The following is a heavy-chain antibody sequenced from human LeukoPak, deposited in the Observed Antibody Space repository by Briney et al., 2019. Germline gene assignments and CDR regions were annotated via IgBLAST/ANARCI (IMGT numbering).Heavy chain of an antibody. CDR3: ATESIAAAIPHFDY. CDR1: GYTLTELS. J-gene: IGHJ4*02. D-gene: IGHD6-13*01. Sequence: GASVKVSCKVSGYTLTELSMHWVRQAPGKGLEWMGGFDPEDGETIYAQKFQGRVTMTEDTSTDTAYMELSSLRSEDTAVYYCATESIAAAIPHFDYWGQGTLVTVSS. CDR2: FDPEDGET. V-gene: IGHV1-24*01.